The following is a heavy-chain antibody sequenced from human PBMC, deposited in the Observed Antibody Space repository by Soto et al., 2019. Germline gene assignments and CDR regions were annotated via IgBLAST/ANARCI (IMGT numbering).Heavy chain of an antibody. Sequence: GGSLRLSCAASGFTFSSYAMSWVRQAPGKGLEWVSAISGSGGSTYYADSVKGRFTISRDNSKNTLYLQMNSLRAEDTAVYYCAKDRPYDFWSGSNFDYWGQGTPVTVSS. D-gene: IGHD3-3*01. CDR1: GFTFSSYA. CDR2: ISGSGGST. V-gene: IGHV3-23*01. CDR3: AKDRPYDFWSGSNFDY. J-gene: IGHJ4*02.